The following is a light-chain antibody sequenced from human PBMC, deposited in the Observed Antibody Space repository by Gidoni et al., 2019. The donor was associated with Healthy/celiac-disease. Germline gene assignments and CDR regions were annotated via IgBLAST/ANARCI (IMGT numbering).Light chain of an antibody. J-gene: IGKJ3*01. CDR3: QHSFT. V-gene: IGKV3-15*01. CDR2: GAS. Sequence: EIVMTQSPATLSVSPGERATLSCRASQSVSRNLAWYQQKPGQAPRLLIYGASTRATGIPARFSGSGSGTEFTLTISSLQSEDFAVYYCQHSFTFGPXTKVDIK. CDR1: QSVSRN.